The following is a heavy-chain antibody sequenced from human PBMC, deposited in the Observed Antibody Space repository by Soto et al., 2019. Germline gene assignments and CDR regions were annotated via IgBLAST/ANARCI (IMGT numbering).Heavy chain of an antibody. CDR3: ARGLGPLRGRWRFDP. Sequence: SETLSLTCAVSGGSISSGGYSWSWIRQPPGKGLEWIGYIYHSGSTYYNPSLKSRVTISVDRSKNQFSLKLSSVTAADTAVYYCARGLGPLRGRWRFDPWGQGTLVTVSS. CDR1: GGSISSGGYS. V-gene: IGHV4-30-2*01. D-gene: IGHD2-15*01. CDR2: IYHSGST. J-gene: IGHJ5*02.